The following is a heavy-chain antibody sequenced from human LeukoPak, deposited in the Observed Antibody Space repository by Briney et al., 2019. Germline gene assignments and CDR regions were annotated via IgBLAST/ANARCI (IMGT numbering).Heavy chain of an antibody. J-gene: IGHJ5*02. CDR3: ARDLYSSSWYGTARGYNWFDP. CDR1: GGSISSYY. V-gene: IGHV4-59*01. CDR2: IYYSGST. D-gene: IGHD6-13*01. Sequence: SETLSLTCTVSGGSISSYYWSWNRQPPGKGLEWIGYIYYSGSTNYNPSLKSRVTISVDTSKNQFSLKLSSVTAADTAVYYCARDLYSSSWYGTARGYNWFDPWGQGTLVTVSS.